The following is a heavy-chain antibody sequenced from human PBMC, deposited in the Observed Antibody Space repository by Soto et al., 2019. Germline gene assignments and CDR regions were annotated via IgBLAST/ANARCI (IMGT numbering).Heavy chain of an antibody. CDR1: GGSISTPGYS. D-gene: IGHD3-10*01. V-gene: IGHV4-30-2*01. CDR2: VYHNGNA. J-gene: IGHJ6*02. CDR3: AAPPYYYYGLDV. Sequence: SETLSLTCTVSGGSISTPGYSWSWIRKPPGKAPEWIGYVYHNGNAHPKPSLKSRGTISLDGAKNQFSLKITSVTSADTGLYYCAAPPYYYYGLDVWGQGTTVTVSS.